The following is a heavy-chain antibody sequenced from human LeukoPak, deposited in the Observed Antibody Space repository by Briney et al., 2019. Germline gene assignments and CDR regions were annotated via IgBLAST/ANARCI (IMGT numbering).Heavy chain of an antibody. V-gene: IGHV4-39*07. J-gene: IGHJ4*02. Sequence: PSETLSLTCTASGGSISSSSYYWGWIRQPPGKGLEWIGSIYYSGSTYYNPSLKSRVTISVDTSKNQFSLKLSSVTAADTAVYYCARRPRVRGSRVYFDYWGQGTLVTVSS. D-gene: IGHD3-10*01. CDR1: GGSISSSSYY. CDR2: IYYSGST. CDR3: ARRPRVRGSRVYFDY.